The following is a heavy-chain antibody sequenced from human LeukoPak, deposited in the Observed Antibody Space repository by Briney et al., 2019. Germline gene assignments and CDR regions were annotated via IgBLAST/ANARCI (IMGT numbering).Heavy chain of an antibody. CDR1: GFTFSSYG. J-gene: IGHJ4*02. CDR3: ARAEVATIPKPFDY. D-gene: IGHD5-12*01. V-gene: IGHV3-30*03. CDR2: ISYDGSNK. Sequence: GGSLRLSCAASGFTFSSYGMHWVRQAPGKGLEWVAVISYDGSNKYYADSVKGRFTISRDNSKNTLYLQMNSLRAEDTAVYYCARAEVATIPKPFDYWGQGTLVTVSS.